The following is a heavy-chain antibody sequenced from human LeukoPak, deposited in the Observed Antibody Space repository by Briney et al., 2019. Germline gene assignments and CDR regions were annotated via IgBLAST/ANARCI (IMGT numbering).Heavy chain of an antibody. J-gene: IGHJ4*02. Sequence: GGSLRLSCAASGFTFSNAWMSWVRQAPGKGLEWVGRIKSKTEGGTTDYGAPVKGRFTISRDYSKNTLYLQMNSLKTEDTAVYYCTTGRLYCSDGVCYLPAYWGQGALVTVSS. CDR1: GFTFSNAW. CDR2: IKSKTEGGTT. D-gene: IGHD2-8*01. CDR3: TTGRLYCSDGVCYLPAY. V-gene: IGHV3-15*01.